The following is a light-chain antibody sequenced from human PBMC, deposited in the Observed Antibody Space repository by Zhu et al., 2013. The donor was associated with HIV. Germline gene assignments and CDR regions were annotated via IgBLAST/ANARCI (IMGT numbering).Light chain of an antibody. Sequence: QSVLTQPASVSGSPGQSITISCTGTTSDVGGYNYVSWYQQHPGKAPKLIIYDVINRPSGVSNRFSGSKSGNTASLTISGLQAEDEAEYYCNSYSSSNTLEVFGGGTKLTV. V-gene: IGLV2-14*03. CDR1: TSDVGGYNY. CDR3: NSYSSSNTLEV. J-gene: IGLJ3*02. CDR2: DVI.